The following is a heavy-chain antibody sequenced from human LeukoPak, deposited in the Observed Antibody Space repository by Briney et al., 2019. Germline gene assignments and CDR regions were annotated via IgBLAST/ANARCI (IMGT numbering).Heavy chain of an antibody. CDR1: GYTFTNFG. Sequence: ASVKVSCKASGYTFTNFGISWVRQAPGQGLEWMGWISAYNGNTNYAQKLQGRVTMTTDTSTSTAYMELRSLRSDDTAVYYCASGASIAVADTTFDYWGQGTLVTVSS. CDR2: ISAYNGNT. V-gene: IGHV1-18*01. CDR3: ASGASIAVADTTFDY. J-gene: IGHJ4*02. D-gene: IGHD6-19*01.